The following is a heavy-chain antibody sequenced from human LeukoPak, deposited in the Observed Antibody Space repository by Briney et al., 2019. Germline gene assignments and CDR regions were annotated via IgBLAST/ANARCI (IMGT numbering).Heavy chain of an antibody. CDR2: INHSGST. CDR1: GGSFSGYY. CDR3: VTYYFDSSGPKKNY. V-gene: IGHV4-34*01. J-gene: IGHJ4*02. Sequence: SSETLSLTCAVYGGSFSGYYWSWIRQPPGKGLEWIGEINHSGSTNYNPSLKSRVTLSVDTSKKQFSLKLSSVTAADTAVYYCVTYYFDSSGPKKNYWGQGTLVTVSS. D-gene: IGHD3-22*01.